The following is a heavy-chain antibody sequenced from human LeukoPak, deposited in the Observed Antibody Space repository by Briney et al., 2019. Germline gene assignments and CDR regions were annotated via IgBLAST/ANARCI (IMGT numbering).Heavy chain of an antibody. CDR1: GGTFSSYA. J-gene: IGHJ1*01. CDR2: IIPIFGTA. CDR3: ANEPPGPLRGYFQH. Sequence: ASVKVSCTASGGTFSSYAISWVRQAPGQGLEWMGGIIPIFGTANYAQKFQGRVTITADESTSTAYMELSSLRSEDTAVYYCANEPPGPLRGYFQHWGQGTLVTVSS. D-gene: IGHD1-14*01. V-gene: IGHV1-69*13.